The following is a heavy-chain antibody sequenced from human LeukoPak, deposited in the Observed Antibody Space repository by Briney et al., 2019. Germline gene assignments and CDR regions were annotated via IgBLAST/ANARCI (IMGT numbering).Heavy chain of an antibody. D-gene: IGHD1-26*01. V-gene: IGHV3-30*01. CDR3: AIARYSGSYYGYYFDY. CDR1: GFTLSSYA. CDR2: ISYDGSNK. J-gene: IGHJ4*02. Sequence: GRSLRLSCAASGFTLSSYAMHWVRQAPGKGLEWVAVISYDGSNKYYADSVKGRFTISRDNSKNTLYLQMNSLRAEDTAVYYRAIARYSGSYYGYYFDYWGQGTLVTVSS.